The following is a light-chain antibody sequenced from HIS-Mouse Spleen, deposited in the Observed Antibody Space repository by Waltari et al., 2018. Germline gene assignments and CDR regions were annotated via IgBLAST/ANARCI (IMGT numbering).Light chain of an antibody. Sequence: QSALTQPPSASGSPGQSVTISCTGTRSDGGGYNHVPWYQQHPGKTPKLMIYEVSKRPSGVPDRFSGSKSGNTASLTVSGLQAEDEADYYCSSYAGSNNLVFGGGTKLTVL. CDR1: RSDGGGYNH. V-gene: IGLV2-8*01. CDR2: EVS. CDR3: SSYAGSNNLV. J-gene: IGLJ2*01.